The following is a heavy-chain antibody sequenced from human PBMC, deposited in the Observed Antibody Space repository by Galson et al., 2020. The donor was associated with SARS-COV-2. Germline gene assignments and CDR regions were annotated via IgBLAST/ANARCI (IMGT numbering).Heavy chain of an antibody. J-gene: IGHJ3*02. CDR3: ARDYYGSGSGTFDI. CDR2: INSSGTTI. CDR1: RFTFSDYY. Sequence: GGSLRLSCAASRFTFSDYYMSWIRQSPGKGLEWVSHINSSGTTIYYADSVKGRFTISRDNAKNSLYLQMNSLGAEDTAVYYCARDYYGSGSGTFDIWGQGTMVTVSS. V-gene: IGHV3-11*01. D-gene: IGHD3-10*01.